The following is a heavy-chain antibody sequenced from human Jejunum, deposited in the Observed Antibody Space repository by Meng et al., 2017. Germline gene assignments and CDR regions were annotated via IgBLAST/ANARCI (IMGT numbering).Heavy chain of an antibody. D-gene: IGHD1/OR15-1a*01. CDR2: INPASGAT. CDR3: CRDLTNNIRGDY. Sequence: VILVQPETEVKKPGAPGKVSCKASGYTFTGYYIHWLRQTPGQSLEWLAWINPASGATAYAQAFRGRVTTTSDTSTSTAYMELTRLTSDDAAVYYCCRDLTNNIRGDYWGQGTLVTVSS. J-gene: IGHJ4*02. CDR1: GYTFTGYY. V-gene: IGHV1-2*02.